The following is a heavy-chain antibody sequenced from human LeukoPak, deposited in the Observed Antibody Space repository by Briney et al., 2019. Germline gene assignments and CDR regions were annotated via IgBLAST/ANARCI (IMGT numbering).Heavy chain of an antibody. CDR2: IKSKTDGGTT. D-gene: IGHD5-18*01. J-gene: IGHJ4*02. CDR1: GLTFSNAW. V-gene: IGHV3-15*01. Sequence: PGGSLRLSCAASGLTFSNAWMRWVRQAPGKGLGWVGRIKSKTDGGTTDYAAPVKGRFTISRDDSKNTLYLQMNSLKTEDTAVYYCTTDTAMVPIDYWGQGTLVTVSS. CDR3: TTDTAMVPIDY.